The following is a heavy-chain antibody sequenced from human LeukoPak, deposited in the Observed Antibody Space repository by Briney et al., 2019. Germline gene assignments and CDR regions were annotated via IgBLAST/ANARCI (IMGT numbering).Heavy chain of an antibody. CDR2: IIPILGIA. Sequence: SVKVSCKASGGTFSSYVISWVRQAPGQGLEWMGRIIPILGIANYAQKFQGRVTITADKSTSTAYMGLSSLRSEDTAVYYCARDGAQVATTYFDYWGQGTLVTVSS. J-gene: IGHJ4*02. V-gene: IGHV1-69*04. D-gene: IGHD5-12*01. CDR3: ARDGAQVATTYFDY. CDR1: GGTFSSYV.